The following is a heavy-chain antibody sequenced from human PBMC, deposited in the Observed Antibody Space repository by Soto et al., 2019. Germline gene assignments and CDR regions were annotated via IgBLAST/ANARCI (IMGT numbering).Heavy chain of an antibody. Sequence: SETLSLTCTVSGGSISSSSYYWGWIRQPPGKGLEWIGSIYYSGSTYYNPSLKSRVTISVDTSKNQFSLKLSSVTAADTAVYYCVRSITIFGVVLGNCGQGTLVTVSS. CDR2: IYYSGST. V-gene: IGHV4-39*01. CDR3: VRSITIFGVVLGN. CDR1: GGSISSSSYY. J-gene: IGHJ1*01. D-gene: IGHD3-3*01.